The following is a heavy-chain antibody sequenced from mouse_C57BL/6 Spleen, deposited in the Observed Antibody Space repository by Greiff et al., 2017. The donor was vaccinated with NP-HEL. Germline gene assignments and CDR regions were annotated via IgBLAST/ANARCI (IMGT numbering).Heavy chain of an antibody. Sequence: VKLVESGPGLVAPSQSLSITCTVSGFSLTSYAISWVRQPPGKGLEWLGVIWTGGGTNYNSALKSRLSISKDNAKRQVFLKMNSLQTDDTARYYCARLHYYGSSLEYWGQGTLVTVSA. CDR3: ARLHYYGSSLEY. D-gene: IGHD1-1*01. J-gene: IGHJ3*01. V-gene: IGHV2-9-1*01. CDR1: GFSLTSYA. CDR2: IWTGGGT.